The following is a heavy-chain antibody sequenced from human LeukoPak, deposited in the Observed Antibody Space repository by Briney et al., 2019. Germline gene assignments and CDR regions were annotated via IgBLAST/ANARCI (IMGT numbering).Heavy chain of an antibody. J-gene: IGHJ5*01. CDR2: INSAGDST. D-gene: IGHD2-2*01. CDR3: VRGHCSSSNCYAGLFDC. V-gene: IGHV3-74*01. Sequence: GGSLRLSCEASGFTFSSYWMSWDRQAPGKGLVWVSRINSAGDSTSYADSVKGRFTISRDNAKNTLYLQMHSLRAEDTAVYYCVRGHCSSSNCYAGLFDCWGQGTLVTVSS. CDR1: GFTFSSYW.